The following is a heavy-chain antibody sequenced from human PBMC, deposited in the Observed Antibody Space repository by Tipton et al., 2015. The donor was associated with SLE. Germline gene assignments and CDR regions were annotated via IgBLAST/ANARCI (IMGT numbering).Heavy chain of an antibody. CDR1: GGSISNYY. Sequence: TLSLTCTVSGGSISNYYWAWIRQPPGKGLEWIGSIYHSGSTYYNPSLKSRVTISVDTSKNQFSLKLSSVTAADTAVYYCARDDSSAVDPWGQGTLVTVSS. CDR3: ARDDSSAVDP. J-gene: IGHJ5*02. CDR2: IYHSGST. D-gene: IGHD3-22*01. V-gene: IGHV4-38-2*02.